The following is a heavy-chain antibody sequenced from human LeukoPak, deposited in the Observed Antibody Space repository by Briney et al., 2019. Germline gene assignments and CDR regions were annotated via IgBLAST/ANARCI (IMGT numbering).Heavy chain of an antibody. Sequence: PSETLSLTCTVSGGSISSYYWSWIRQPPGKGLEWIGYIYYTGRIKTNPSLKSRVTISVDTSKNQFYLKVNSVTAADTAVYYCASGPDFYMDVWGKGTTVTVSS. J-gene: IGHJ6*03. D-gene: IGHD3-3*01. V-gene: IGHV4-59*01. CDR3: ASGPDFYMDV. CDR2: IYYTGRI. CDR1: GGSISSYY.